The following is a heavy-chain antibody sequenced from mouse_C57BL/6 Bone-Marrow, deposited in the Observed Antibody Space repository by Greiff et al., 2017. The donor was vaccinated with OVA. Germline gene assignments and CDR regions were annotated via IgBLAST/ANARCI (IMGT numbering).Heavy chain of an antibody. Sequence: QVQLQQPGAELVRPGTSVKLSCKASGYTFTSYWMHWVKQRPGQGLEWIGVIDPSDSYTNYNQKFKGKATLTVDTSSSTAYMQLSSLTSEDSAVYYCASGIGVAVDDWGQGTTLTVSS. CDR3: ASGIGVAVDD. CDR1: GYTFTSYW. D-gene: IGHD1-1*02. J-gene: IGHJ2*01. CDR2: IDPSDSYT. V-gene: IGHV1-59*01.